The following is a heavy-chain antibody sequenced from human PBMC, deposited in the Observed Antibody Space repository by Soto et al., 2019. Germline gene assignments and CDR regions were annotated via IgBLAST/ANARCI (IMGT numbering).Heavy chain of an antibody. D-gene: IGHD4-17*01. Sequence: GGSLRLSCAASGFTFSSYSMNWVRQAPGKGLEWVSSISSSSSYIYYADSVKGRFTISRDNAKNSLYLQMNSLRAEDTAVYYCARGGYGDYHSGYYYYMDVWGKGTTVTVSS. CDR2: ISSSSSYI. CDR3: ARGGYGDYHSGYYYYMDV. CDR1: GFTFSSYS. V-gene: IGHV3-21*01. J-gene: IGHJ6*03.